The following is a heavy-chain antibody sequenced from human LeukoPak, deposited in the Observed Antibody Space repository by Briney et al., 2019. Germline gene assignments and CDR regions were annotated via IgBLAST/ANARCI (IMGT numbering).Heavy chain of an antibody. Sequence: SETLSLTCTVSGGSISSHYWSWIRQPPGKGVEWIGYIYYSGSTNYNPSLKSRVTISVDTSKNQFSLKLSSVTAADTAVYYCASEREDSFSAFDIWGQGTMVTVSS. CDR1: GGSISSHY. J-gene: IGHJ3*02. CDR2: IYYSGST. V-gene: IGHV4-59*11. CDR3: ASEREDSFSAFDI. D-gene: IGHD5/OR15-5a*01.